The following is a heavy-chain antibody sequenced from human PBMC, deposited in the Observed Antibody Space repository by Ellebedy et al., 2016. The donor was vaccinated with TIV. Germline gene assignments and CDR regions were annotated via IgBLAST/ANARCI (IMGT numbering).Heavy chain of an antibody. CDR1: GFTFSDYY. CDR2: ISNSGSTI. CDR3: ARDARFIDQQHNWFDP. J-gene: IGHJ5*02. Sequence: GGSLRLSCAASGFTFSDYYMIWIRQAPGKGLEWVSYISNSGSTIYYADSVKGRFPISRDNAKNSLSLLRNSLRAEDTAVYYCARDARFIDQQHNWFDPWGQGTLVTVSS. D-gene: IGHD2-2*01. V-gene: IGHV3-11*01.